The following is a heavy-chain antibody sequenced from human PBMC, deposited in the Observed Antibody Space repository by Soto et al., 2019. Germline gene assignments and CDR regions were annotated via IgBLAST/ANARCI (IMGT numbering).Heavy chain of an antibody. CDR2: IIPIFGTT. D-gene: IGHD2-2*03. V-gene: IGHV1-69*13. J-gene: IGHJ6*02. Sequence: ASVKVSCKASGGTFSSHAISWVRQAPGRGLEWMGGIIPIFGTTNYAQNFRARVTITADESTSTAYMELGSLTSEDTAVYYCGSVGYCSSTNCLFYYYHYGMDVWGQGTTVTV. CDR1: GGTFSSHA. CDR3: GSVGYCSSTNCLFYYYHYGMDV.